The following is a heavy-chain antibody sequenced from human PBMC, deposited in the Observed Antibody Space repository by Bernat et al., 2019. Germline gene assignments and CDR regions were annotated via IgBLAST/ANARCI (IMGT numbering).Heavy chain of an antibody. CDR1: GYTFTSYA. CDR2: INAGNGNT. Sequence: QVQLVQSGAEVKKPGASVKVSCKASGYTFTSYAMHWVRQSPGQRLEWMGWINAGNGNTKYSQKFQGRVTITRDTSASTAYMELSSLRSEETAVYYCARDGAVRYFDVWGRGTLVTVAS. V-gene: IGHV1-3*01. D-gene: IGHD2-8*01. CDR3: ARDGAVRYFDV. J-gene: IGHJ2*01.